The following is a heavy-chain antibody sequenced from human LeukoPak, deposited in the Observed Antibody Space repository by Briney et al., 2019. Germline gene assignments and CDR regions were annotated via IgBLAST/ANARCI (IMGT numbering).Heavy chain of an antibody. J-gene: IGHJ5*02. D-gene: IGHD2-15*01. V-gene: IGHV1-2*02. Sequence: RASVKVSCKASGYTFTGYYMHWVRQAPGQGLEWMGWINPKSGGTNYAQKFQGRVTMTRDTSISTAYMEMSRLRSDDTAVYYCARGVVVAATWFDPWGQGTLVTVSS. CDR1: GYTFTGYY. CDR3: ARGVVVAATWFDP. CDR2: INPKSGGT.